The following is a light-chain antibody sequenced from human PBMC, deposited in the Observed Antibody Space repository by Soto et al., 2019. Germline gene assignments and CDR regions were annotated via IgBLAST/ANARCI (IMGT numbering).Light chain of an antibody. CDR3: SSYAGSNNLGV. CDR2: EVN. CDR1: STDVGGYNY. Sequence: QSALTQPPSASGSPGQSVTISCTGTSTDVGGYNYVSWYQQHPGKAPKLMIYEVNKRPSGVPDRFSGSKSGNTASLTVSGLQAEDEADYYCSSYAGSNNLGVLGTGTKLTVL. V-gene: IGLV2-8*01. J-gene: IGLJ1*01.